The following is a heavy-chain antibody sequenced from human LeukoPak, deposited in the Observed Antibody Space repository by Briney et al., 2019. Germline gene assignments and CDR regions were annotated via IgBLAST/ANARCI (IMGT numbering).Heavy chain of an antibody. J-gene: IGHJ4*02. CDR1: GYTFTGYS. Sequence: ASVKVSCKASGYTFTGYSIYWVRQAPEQGVEWMGGINPNSGDTNFAQKFQGRVTMTRDTSISTAYMELSGLRSDDTAIYYCARGYVWIEMGLGYWGQGTLVTVSS. CDR2: INPNSGDT. V-gene: IGHV1-2*02. CDR3: ARGYVWIEMGLGY. D-gene: IGHD3/OR15-3a*01.